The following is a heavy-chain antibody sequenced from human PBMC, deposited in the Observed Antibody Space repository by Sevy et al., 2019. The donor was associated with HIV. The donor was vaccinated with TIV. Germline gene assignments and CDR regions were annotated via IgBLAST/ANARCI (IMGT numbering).Heavy chain of an antibody. CDR3: ARDGGFCSGGTCYDVFDI. Sequence: GGSLRLSCGASGFTFSTYWMSWVRQAPGKGLEWVANINQDGSQKYYVDSVKGRFTISKDNAKNSLYLQMNSLRAEDTAVYYCARDGGFCSGGTCYDVFDIWGQGTMVTVSS. CDR1: GFTFSTYW. CDR2: INQDGSQK. V-gene: IGHV3-7*01. J-gene: IGHJ3*02. D-gene: IGHD2-15*01.